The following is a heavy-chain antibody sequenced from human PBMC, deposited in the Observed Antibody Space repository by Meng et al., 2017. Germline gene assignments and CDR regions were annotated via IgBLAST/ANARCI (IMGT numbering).Heavy chain of an antibody. Sequence: QVQVWQSGAEVKKPGSSVKVACKASGGTFSSYAISWVRQAPGQGLEWMGGIIPIFGTANYAQKFQGRVTITTDKSTSTAYMELSSLRSEDTAVYYCARATDYYDSSGYYSGYFDLWGRGTLVTVSS. V-gene: IGHV1-69*05. CDR3: ARATDYYDSSGYYSGYFDL. J-gene: IGHJ2*01. CDR2: IIPIFGTA. D-gene: IGHD3-22*01. CDR1: GGTFSSYA.